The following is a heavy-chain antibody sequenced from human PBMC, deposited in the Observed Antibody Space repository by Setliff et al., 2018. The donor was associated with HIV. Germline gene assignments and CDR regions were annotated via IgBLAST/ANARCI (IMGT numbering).Heavy chain of an antibody. CDR1: GISIFSSSYY. J-gene: IGHJ4*02. Sequence: SETLSLTCTVSGISIFSSSYYYNWIRQPPGKGLEWIGSIYYSGSTSYNPSLKSRVTISVDTSKSQFSLKLNSVTAADTAVYYCARDQSDWFYWGQGTLVTVSS. CDR2: IYYSGST. V-gene: IGHV4-39*07. CDR3: ARDQSDWFY. D-gene: IGHD3-3*01.